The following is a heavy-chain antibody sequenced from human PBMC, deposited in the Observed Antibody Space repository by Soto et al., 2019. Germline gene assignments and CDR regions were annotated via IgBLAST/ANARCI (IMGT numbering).Heavy chain of an antibody. CDR2: IYHIGIT. CDR1: GGSISSSFW. CDR3: ARDPRRYDNSEN. D-gene: IGHD1-26*01. J-gene: IGHJ4*02. Sequence: QVYLRESGPGLVRPSGTLSLTCAVSGGSISSSFWWTWVRQSPGKGLEWIGEIYHIGITHYNPSLKSRVTISVDKSTNQFSLKMNSVTAADTAVYYCARDPRRYDNSENWGRGMLVTVSS. V-gene: IGHV4-4*02.